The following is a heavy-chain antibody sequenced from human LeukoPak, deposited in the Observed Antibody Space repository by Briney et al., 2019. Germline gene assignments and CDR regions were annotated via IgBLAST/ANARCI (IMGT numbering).Heavy chain of an antibody. J-gene: IGHJ4*02. CDR1: GGSISSYY. CDR2: IYYSGST. Sequence: SETLSLTCTVSGGSISSYYWNWIRQPPGKGLEWIGSIYYSGSTSYSPSLKSRVTISVDTSKSQFSLKLSSVTAADTAVYYCARDRRRDGYNFDIWGQGTLVTVSS. D-gene: IGHD5-24*01. V-gene: IGHV4-59*12. CDR3: ARDRRRDGYNFDI.